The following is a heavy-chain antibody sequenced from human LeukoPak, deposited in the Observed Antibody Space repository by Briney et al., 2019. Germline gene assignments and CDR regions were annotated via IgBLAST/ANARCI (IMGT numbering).Heavy chain of an antibody. CDR2: IYTSGST. V-gene: IGHV4-4*07. D-gene: IGHD3-16*01. Sequence: SETLSLTCTVSGGSISSYYWSWIRQPAGKGLEWIGRIYTSGSTNYNPSLKSRVTMSVDTSKNQFSLKLSSVTAADTAVYYCARSDYVWGTHRRAFDIWGQGTMVTVSS. CDR1: GGSISSYY. J-gene: IGHJ3*02. CDR3: ARSDYVWGTHRRAFDI.